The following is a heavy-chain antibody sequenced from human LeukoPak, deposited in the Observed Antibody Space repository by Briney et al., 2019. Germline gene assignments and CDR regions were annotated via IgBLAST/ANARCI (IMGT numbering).Heavy chain of an antibody. Sequence: ASVKVSRKVSGYTLTELSMHWVRQAPGKGLEWMGGFDPEDGETIYAQKFQGRVTMTEDTSTDTAYMELSSLRSEDTAVYYCARDKGSYDSSGYRHAFDIWGQGTMVTVSS. V-gene: IGHV1-24*01. CDR1: GYTLTELS. CDR3: ARDKGSYDSSGYRHAFDI. J-gene: IGHJ3*02. CDR2: FDPEDGET. D-gene: IGHD3-22*01.